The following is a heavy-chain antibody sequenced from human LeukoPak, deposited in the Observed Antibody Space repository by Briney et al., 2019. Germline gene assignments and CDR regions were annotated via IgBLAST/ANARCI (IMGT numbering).Heavy chain of an antibody. CDR3: ARDFRGRYCSGGSCYSEADS. J-gene: IGHJ4*02. V-gene: IGHV4-61*02. Sequence: ASETLSLTCTVSGGSISSGVNYWTWIRQPAGKGLEWIGRISTSGSTNYNPSLKSRVTISVDTSKNQFSLKLSSVTAADTAVYYCARDFRGRYCSGGSCYSEADSWGQGTLVIVSS. D-gene: IGHD2-15*01. CDR2: ISTSGST. CDR1: GGSISSGVNY.